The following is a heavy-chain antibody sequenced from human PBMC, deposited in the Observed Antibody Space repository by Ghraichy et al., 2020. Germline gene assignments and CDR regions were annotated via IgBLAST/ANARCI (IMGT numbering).Heavy chain of an antibody. J-gene: IGHJ6*02. CDR1: LAFICRRTYH. D-gene: IGHD3-16*01. V-gene: IGHV4-39*01. CDR3: ARHSRVPPHYHYYGMDV. CDR2: IQYRGST. Sequence: SETLSLTCVVSLAFICRRTYHCAWIRRFPLYPLAWIGSIQYRGSTFYAMSLQSRLTISLATPKNQISLRLGSVTAAAPAVYYCARHSRVPPHYHYYGMDVWGPGTGVTVS.